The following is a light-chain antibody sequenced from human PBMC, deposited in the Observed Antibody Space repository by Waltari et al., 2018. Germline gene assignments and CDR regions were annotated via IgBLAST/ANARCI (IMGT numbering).Light chain of an antibody. CDR3: QQCNNSPPT. V-gene: IGKV3-11*01. CDR2: DAS. CDR1: QSVSSQ. Sequence: EIVLTQSPATLSLSPGEGAILSCRASQSVSSQLVWYQQKRGQAPRLLIYDASNRATGIPARFSGSGSGTDFTLTISSLEPEDFAVYYCQQCNNSPPTFGQGTMVEIK. J-gene: IGKJ1*01.